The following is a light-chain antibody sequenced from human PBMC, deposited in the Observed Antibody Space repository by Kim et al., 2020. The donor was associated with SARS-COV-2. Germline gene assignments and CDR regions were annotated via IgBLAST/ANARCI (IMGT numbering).Light chain of an antibody. J-gene: IGLJ3*02. CDR1: KLGDKY. Sequence: SYELTQPPSVSVSPGQTASISCSGDKLGDKYACWYQQKPGQSPVLVIYQDIKRPSGIPERFSGSNSGNTATLTISGTQAVDESDYYCQAWDSSTVVFGGG. V-gene: IGLV3-1*01. CDR2: QDI. CDR3: QAWDSSTVV.